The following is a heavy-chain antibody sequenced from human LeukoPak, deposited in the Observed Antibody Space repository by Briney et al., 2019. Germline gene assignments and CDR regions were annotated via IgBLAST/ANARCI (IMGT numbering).Heavy chain of an antibody. Sequence: PSETLSLTCTVSGGSISSYYWSWIRQPAGKGLEWIGRIYTSGSTNYNPSLKSRVTMSVDTSKNQFSLKLSSVTAADTAVYYCAREGVGSGLQVYDYWGQGTLVTVSS. J-gene: IGHJ4*02. CDR1: GGSISSYY. CDR3: AREGVGSGLQVYDY. CDR2: IYTSGST. D-gene: IGHD3-10*01. V-gene: IGHV4-4*07.